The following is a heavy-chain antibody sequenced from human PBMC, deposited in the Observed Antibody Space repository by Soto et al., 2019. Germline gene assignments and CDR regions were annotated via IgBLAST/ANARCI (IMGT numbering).Heavy chain of an antibody. D-gene: IGHD2-2*02. Sequence: QVQLQESGPGLVKPSGTLSLTCAVSSGSISSSNWWSWVRQPPGKGLEWIGEIYHIGSPNYNPSLKSRATISVDQSKNQFSWKLSSVFAADTAVYYCARDAIPHAKLGYRRCAFDIWGQGKMVTVSS. J-gene: IGHJ3*02. CDR2: IYHIGSP. V-gene: IGHV4-4*02. CDR3: ARDAIPHAKLGYRRCAFDI. CDR1: SGSISSSNW.